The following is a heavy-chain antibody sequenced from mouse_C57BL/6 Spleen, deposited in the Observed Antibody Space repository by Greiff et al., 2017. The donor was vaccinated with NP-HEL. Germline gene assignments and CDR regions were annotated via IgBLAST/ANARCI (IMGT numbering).Heavy chain of an antibody. CDR2: IYPRDGST. J-gene: IGHJ1*03. Sequence: VQLQQSGPELVKPGASVKLSCKASGYTFTSYDINWVKQRPGQGLEWIGWIYPRDGSTKYNEKFKGKATLTVDTSSSTAYIELHSLTSEDSAVYFCARSTVVATPYFDVWGTGTTVTVSS. V-gene: IGHV1-85*01. D-gene: IGHD1-1*01. CDR1: GYTFTSYD. CDR3: ARSTVVATPYFDV.